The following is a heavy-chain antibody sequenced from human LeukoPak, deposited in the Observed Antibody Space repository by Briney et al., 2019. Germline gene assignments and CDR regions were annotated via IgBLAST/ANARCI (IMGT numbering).Heavy chain of an antibody. CDR2: INLNDGST. J-gene: IGHJ3*02. CDR1: GYTFTSNF. D-gene: IGHD3-10*01. CDR3: TRDAQFYYDSGNTPGAFDI. V-gene: IGHV1-46*01. Sequence: ASVTVSCKASGYTFTSNFIHWVRQAPGQGLEWMGIINLNDGSTGSVQKFQGRVTMTRDTSTSTVHMELSSLRSEDTAVYYCTRDAQFYYDSGNTPGAFDIWGQGTMITVSS.